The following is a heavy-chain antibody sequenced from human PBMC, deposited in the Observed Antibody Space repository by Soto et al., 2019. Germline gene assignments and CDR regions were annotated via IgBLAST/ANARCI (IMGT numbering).Heavy chain of an antibody. CDR3: ARTCDGGSCFDY. CDR2: IHYTGNT. CDR1: GYSISSTNW. V-gene: IGHV4-28*01. Sequence: QVHLQESGPGLVKPSDTLSLTCAVSGYSISSTNWWGWIRQPPGKGLEWIGYIHYTGNTYYNPSLKSRVTMSVDTSKNQFSLKLSSVTAVDTAIYFCARTCDGGSCFDYWGQGTLVTVSS. J-gene: IGHJ4*02. D-gene: IGHD2-15*01.